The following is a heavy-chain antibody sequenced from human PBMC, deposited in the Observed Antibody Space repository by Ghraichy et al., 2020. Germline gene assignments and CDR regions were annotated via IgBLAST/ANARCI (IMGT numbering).Heavy chain of an antibody. CDR3: ATGHDYSGYDLYYMDA. Sequence: GGSLRLSCAASGFGFSSYGMHWVRQAPGKGLEWVSFISYDGSHEDYADSVKGRFTISRDNSKNTIYVQMNSLRTEDTAVYYCATGHDYSGYDLYYMDAWGKGTTVTVSS. V-gene: IGHV3-30*04. D-gene: IGHD5-12*01. J-gene: IGHJ6*03. CDR2: ISYDGSHE. CDR1: GFGFSSYG.